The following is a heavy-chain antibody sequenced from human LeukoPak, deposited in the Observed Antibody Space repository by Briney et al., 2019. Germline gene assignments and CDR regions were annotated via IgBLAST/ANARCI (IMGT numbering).Heavy chain of an antibody. J-gene: IGHJ1*01. V-gene: IGHV3-30-3*01. CDR1: GFTFSSYA. CDR2: ISYDGSNK. Sequence: GRSLRLSCAASGFTFSSYAMHWVRQAPGKGLEWVAVISYDGSNKYYADSVKGRFTISRDISKNTLYLQMNSLRVEDTAVYYCARGPVPAGYYDSSGYYSIAEYFQHWGQGTLVTVSS. D-gene: IGHD3-22*01. CDR3: ARGPVPAGYYDSSGYYSIAEYFQH.